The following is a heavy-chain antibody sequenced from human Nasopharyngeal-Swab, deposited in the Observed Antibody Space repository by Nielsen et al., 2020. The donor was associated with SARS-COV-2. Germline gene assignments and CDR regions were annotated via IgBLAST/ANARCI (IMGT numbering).Heavy chain of an antibody. Sequence: GESLKISCAASGFTFSDSAIHWVRQASGKGLEWVGRVRSKGNNYATAHSASVKGRFIIFRDDPTNTAYLQMNSLKTEDTAMYYCTRCGGGCYSGRDYWGQGNLVTVSS. CDR3: TRCGGGCYSGRDY. V-gene: IGHV3-73*01. CDR2: VRSKGNNYAT. J-gene: IGHJ4*02. D-gene: IGHD2-15*01. CDR1: GFTFSDSA.